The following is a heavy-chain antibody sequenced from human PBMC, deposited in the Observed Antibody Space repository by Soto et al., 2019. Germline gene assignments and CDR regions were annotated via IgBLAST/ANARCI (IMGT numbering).Heavy chain of an antibody. CDR1: GFTFSSYA. V-gene: IGHV3-23*01. D-gene: IGHD6-19*01. J-gene: IGHJ4*01. CDR3: AKARSSGRYYFVY. Sequence: GGSLRLSCAASGFTFSSYAMSWVRQAPGKGLEWVSAVSGSGGSTYYADSVKGRFTISRDNSQNTLYLQMNSLRAEDTAVYYCAKARSSGRYYFVYWGQGTLVTVFS. CDR2: VSGSGGST.